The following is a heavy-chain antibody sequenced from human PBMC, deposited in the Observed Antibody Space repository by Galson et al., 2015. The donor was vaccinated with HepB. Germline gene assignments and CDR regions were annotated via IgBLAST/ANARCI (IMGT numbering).Heavy chain of an antibody. CDR3: ARQREGAIFGVVVGYFDY. CDR1: GDSISSSSYY. Sequence: SETLSLTCTVSGDSISSSSYYWGWVRQPPGKGLEWIGTIYYTGSTYYNPSLKSRVTISIDKSKNQFSLKLTSATAADTAVYYCARQREGAIFGVVVGYFDYWDQGTLVTVSS. D-gene: IGHD3-3*01. CDR2: IYYTGST. J-gene: IGHJ4*02. V-gene: IGHV4-39*01.